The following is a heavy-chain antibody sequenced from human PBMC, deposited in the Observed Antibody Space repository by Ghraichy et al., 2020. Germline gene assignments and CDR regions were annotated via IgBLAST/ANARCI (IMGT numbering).Heavy chain of an antibody. Sequence: SETLSLTCTVSGGSISSSSYYWGWIRQPPGKGLEWIGSIYYSGSTYYNPSLKSRVTISVDTSKNQFSLKLSSVTAADTAVYYCARRGIVAYGIPGWFDPWGQGSLVTVSS. CDR1: GGSISSSSYY. D-gene: IGHD1-26*01. V-gene: IGHV4-39*01. J-gene: IGHJ5*02. CDR2: IYYSGST. CDR3: ARRGIVAYGIPGWFDP.